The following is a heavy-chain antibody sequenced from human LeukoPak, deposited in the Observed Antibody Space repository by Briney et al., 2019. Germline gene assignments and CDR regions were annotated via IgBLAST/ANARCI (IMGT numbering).Heavy chain of an antibody. CDR3: ARESLGSPMGPNYFDY. D-gene: IGHD3-16*01. CDR1: GGSISSYY. J-gene: IGHJ4*02. V-gene: IGHV4-59*01. CDR2: IYYSGST. Sequence: PSETLSLTCTVSGGSISSYYWSWIRQPPGKGLEWMGYIYYSGSTNYNPSLKSRVTISVDTSKNQFSLKLSSVTAADTAVYYCARESLGSPMGPNYFDYWGQGTLVTVSS.